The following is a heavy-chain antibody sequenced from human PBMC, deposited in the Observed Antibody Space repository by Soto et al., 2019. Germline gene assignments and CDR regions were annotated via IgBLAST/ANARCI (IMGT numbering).Heavy chain of an antibody. CDR3: ARELDPYYGGNSLSLDY. Sequence: QVQLVQSGAEVKKPGSSVKVSCKASGGTFSTYGMNWVRLAPGQGLEWMGGIIPKFGTTNYAQKFQGRVTITANDSTNTAYMELNYLRSEDTAVYFCARELDPYYGGNSLSLDYWGQGTLVTVSS. CDR2: IIPKFGTT. CDR1: GGTFSTYG. D-gene: IGHD4-17*01. V-gene: IGHV1-69*13. J-gene: IGHJ4*02.